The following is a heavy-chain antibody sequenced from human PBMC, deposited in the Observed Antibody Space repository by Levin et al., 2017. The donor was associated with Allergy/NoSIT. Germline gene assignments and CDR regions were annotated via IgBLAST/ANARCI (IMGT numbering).Heavy chain of an antibody. CDR2: IYYSGST. J-gene: IGHJ4*02. CDR1: GGSISSGGYY. Sequence: SETLSLTCTVSGGSISSGGYYWSWIRQHPGKGLEWIGYIYYSGSTYYNPSLKSRVTISVDTSKNQFSLKLSSVTAADTAVYYCARIQMGYSGYGAWHYFDYWGQGTLVTVSS. D-gene: IGHD5-12*01. CDR3: ARIQMGYSGYGAWHYFDY. V-gene: IGHV4-31*03.